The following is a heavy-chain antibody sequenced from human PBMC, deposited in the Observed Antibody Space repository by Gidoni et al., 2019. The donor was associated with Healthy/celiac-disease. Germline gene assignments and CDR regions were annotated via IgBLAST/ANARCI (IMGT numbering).Heavy chain of an antibody. Sequence: QVQLQESGPGLVKPSQTLSLTCTVSGGSISSGGYYWSWIRQHPGKGLEWIGYIYYSGSTYYNPSLKSRVTISVDTSKNQFSLKLSSVTAADTAVYYCAREGALGVVAANWFDPWGQGTLVTVSS. CDR1: GGSISSGGYY. V-gene: IGHV4-31*03. J-gene: IGHJ5*02. CDR2: IYYSGST. CDR3: AREGALGVVAANWFDP. D-gene: IGHD2-15*01.